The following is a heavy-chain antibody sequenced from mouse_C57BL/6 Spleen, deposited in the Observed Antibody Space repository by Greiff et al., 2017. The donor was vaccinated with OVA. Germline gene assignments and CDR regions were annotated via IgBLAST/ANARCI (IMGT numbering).Heavy chain of an antibody. CDR3: ARSPTALHYAMDY. J-gene: IGHJ4*01. CDR1: GYSITSGYY. V-gene: IGHV3-6*01. CDR2: ISYDGSN. Sequence: VQLQQSGPGLVKPSQSLSLTCSVTGYSITSGYYWNWIRQFPGNKLEWMGYISYDGSNNYNPSLKNRISITRDTSKNQFFLKLNSVTTEDTATYYCARSPTALHYAMDYWGQGTSVTVSS.